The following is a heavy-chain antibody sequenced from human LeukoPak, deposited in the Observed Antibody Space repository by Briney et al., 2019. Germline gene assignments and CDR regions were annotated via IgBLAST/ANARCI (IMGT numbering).Heavy chain of an antibody. V-gene: IGHV3-30-3*01. Sequence: SGGSLRLSCEASGFIFRSYAMHWVRQAPGKGLEWVAVISYDGSNEFYADSVKGRFTISRDNSKNTLYLQMNSLRAEDMAVYYCARISGEFDYWGQGTLVTVSS. CDR1: GFIFRSYA. J-gene: IGHJ4*02. CDR3: ARISGEFDY. D-gene: IGHD2-15*01. CDR2: ISYDGSNE.